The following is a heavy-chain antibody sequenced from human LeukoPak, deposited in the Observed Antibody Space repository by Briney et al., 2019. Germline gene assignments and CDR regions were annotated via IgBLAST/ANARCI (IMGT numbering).Heavy chain of an antibody. CDR1: GGSFSGYY. D-gene: IGHD2-15*01. CDR2: INHSGST. CDR3: ARVPHNCSGDRRYSRWFDP. V-gene: IGHV4-34*01. J-gene: IGHJ5*02. Sequence: SETLSLTCAVYGGSFSGYYWSWIRQPPGKGLEWIGEINHSGSTNYNPSLKSRVTISVDTSKNQFSLKLSSVTAADTAVYYCARVPHNCSGDRRYSRWFDPWGQGTLVIVSS.